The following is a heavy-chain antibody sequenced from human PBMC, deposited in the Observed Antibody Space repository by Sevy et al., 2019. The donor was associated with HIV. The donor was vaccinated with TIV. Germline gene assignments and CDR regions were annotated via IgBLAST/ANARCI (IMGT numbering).Heavy chain of an antibody. V-gene: IGHV3-48*03. CDR1: GFTFSSYE. D-gene: IGHD3-22*01. CDR2: ISSSGSTI. CDR3: ARGWGSSGYYSIPNFDY. Sequence: GGSLRLSCEASGFTFSSYEMNWVRQAPGKGLEWVSYISSSGSTIYYADSVKGRFTISRDNAKNSLYLQMNSLRAEDTAVYYCARGWGSSGYYSIPNFDYWGQGTLVTVSS. J-gene: IGHJ4*02.